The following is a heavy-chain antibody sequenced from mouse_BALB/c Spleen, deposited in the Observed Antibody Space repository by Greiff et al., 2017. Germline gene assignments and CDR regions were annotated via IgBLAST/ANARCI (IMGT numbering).Heavy chain of an antibody. CDR1: GYAFSSSW. J-gene: IGHJ2*01. CDR3: ASIGEYVFDD. Sequence: QVQLQQSGPELVKPGASVKISCKAPGYAFSSSWMKWVKQRPGQGLEWIGRIYPGDGDTNYNGKFKGKATLTADKSSSTAYMQLSSLTSVDSAVYFCASIGEYVFDDWGQGTTLTVSS. V-gene: IGHV1-82*01. D-gene: IGHD5-1*01. CDR2: IYPGDGDT.